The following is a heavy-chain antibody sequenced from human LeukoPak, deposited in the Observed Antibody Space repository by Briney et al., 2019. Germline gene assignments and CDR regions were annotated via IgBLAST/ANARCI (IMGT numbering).Heavy chain of an antibody. V-gene: IGHV4-39*01. J-gene: IGHJ6*03. D-gene: IGHD4-17*01. Sequence: SETLSLTCTVSGGSISSSSYYWGWIRQPPGKGLEWIVSIYYSGSTYYNPSLKSRVTISVDTSKNQFSLKLSSVTAADTAVYYCAKSTVTSGGYMDVWGKGTTVTISS. CDR3: AKSTVTSGGYMDV. CDR1: GGSISSSSYY. CDR2: IYYSGST.